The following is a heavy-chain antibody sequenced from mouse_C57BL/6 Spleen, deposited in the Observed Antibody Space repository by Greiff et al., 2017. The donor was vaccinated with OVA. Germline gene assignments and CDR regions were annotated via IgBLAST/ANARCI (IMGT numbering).Heavy chain of an antibody. CDR2: ISYDGSN. D-gene: IGHD1-1*01. CDR3: ARVLLR. V-gene: IGHV3-6*01. CDR1: GYSITSGYY. J-gene: IGHJ3*02. Sequence: EVQLQQSGPGLVKPSQSLSLTCSVTGYSITSGYYWNWIRQFPGNKLEWMGYISYDGSNNYNPSLKNRISITRDTSKNQFFLKLNSVTTEDTATYYCARVLLRWGQGTLVTVSA.